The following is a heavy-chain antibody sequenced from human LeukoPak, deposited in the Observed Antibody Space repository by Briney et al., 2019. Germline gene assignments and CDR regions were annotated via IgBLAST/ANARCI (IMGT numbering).Heavy chain of an antibody. CDR3: ARVGSSSWYVDY. J-gene: IGHJ4*02. V-gene: IGHV3-23*01. CDR1: GFTFSSYA. D-gene: IGHD6-13*01. CDR2: ISGSGGST. Sequence: GGSLRLSCAASGFTFSSYAMSWVRQAPGKGLEWVSAISGSGGSTYYADSVKGRFTISRDNSKNTLYLQMNSLRAEDTAVYYCARVGSSSWYVDYWGQGTLVTVSS.